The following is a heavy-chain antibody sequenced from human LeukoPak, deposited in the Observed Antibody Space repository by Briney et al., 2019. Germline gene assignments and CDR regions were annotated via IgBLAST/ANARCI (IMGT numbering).Heavy chain of an antibody. CDR1: GFTVSSNY. D-gene: IGHD2-15*01. V-gene: IGHV3-66*01. CDR2: IYSGGST. CDR3: ARDSYRGGSREFDY. J-gene: IGHJ4*02. Sequence: GGSLRLSCAASGFTVSSNYMSWVRQAPGKGLEWVSVIYSGGSTYYADSVKGRFTISRDNAKNSLYLQMNSLRAEDTAVYYCARDSYRGGSREFDYWGQGTLVTVSS.